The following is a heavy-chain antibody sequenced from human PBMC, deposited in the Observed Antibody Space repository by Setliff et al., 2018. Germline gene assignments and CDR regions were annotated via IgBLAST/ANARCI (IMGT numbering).Heavy chain of an antibody. CDR3: ALEYSNSSPTVYYYMDV. J-gene: IGHJ6*03. CDR2: FDPEDGET. Sequence: GASVKVSCKVSGYTLTELSRHWVRQAPGKGLEWMGGFDPEDGETIYAQKFQGRVTMTEDTSTDTAYMELSSLRSEDTAVYYCALEYSNSSPTVYYYMDVWGKGTTVTVSS. CDR1: GYTLTELS. D-gene: IGHD6-6*01. V-gene: IGHV1-24*01.